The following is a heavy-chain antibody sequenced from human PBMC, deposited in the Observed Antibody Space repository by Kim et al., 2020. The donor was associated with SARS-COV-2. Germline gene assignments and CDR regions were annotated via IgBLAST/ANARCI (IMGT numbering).Heavy chain of an antibody. CDR3: ARGGSTIFGGQFDY. D-gene: IGHD3-3*01. CDR1: GGSISSYY. Sequence: SETLSLTCTVSGGSISSYYWSWIRQPPGKGLEWIGYIYYSGSTNYNPSLKSRVTISVDTSKNQFSLKLSSVTAADTAVYYCARGGSTIFGGQFDYWGQGTLVTVSS. J-gene: IGHJ4*02. CDR2: IYYSGST. V-gene: IGHV4-59*13.